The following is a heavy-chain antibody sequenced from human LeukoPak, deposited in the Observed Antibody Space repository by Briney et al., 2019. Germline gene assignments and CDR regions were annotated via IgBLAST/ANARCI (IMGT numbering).Heavy chain of an antibody. D-gene: IGHD6-19*01. Sequence: PSETLSLTCTVSGGSISSYYWSWIRQPPGKGLEWIGEINHSGSTNYNPSLKSRVTISVDTSKDQFSLKLSSVTAADTAVYYCARGGIAVAGDYWGQGTLVTVSS. CDR2: INHSGST. J-gene: IGHJ4*02. CDR1: GGSISSYY. V-gene: IGHV4-34*01. CDR3: ARGGIAVAGDY.